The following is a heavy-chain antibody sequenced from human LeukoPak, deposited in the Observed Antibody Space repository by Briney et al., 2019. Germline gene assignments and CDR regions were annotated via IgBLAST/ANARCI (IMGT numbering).Heavy chain of an antibody. V-gene: IGHV3-48*03. Sequence: PGGSLRLSCAASGFTFSSYEMNWVRQAPGKGLEWVSYISSSGSTIYYADSVKGRFTISRDNPKNTLYLQMNSLRAEDTAVYYCARGAVVGAQGYWGQGTLVTVSS. CDR3: ARGAVVGAQGY. CDR2: ISSSGSTI. J-gene: IGHJ4*02. D-gene: IGHD1-26*01. CDR1: GFTFSSYE.